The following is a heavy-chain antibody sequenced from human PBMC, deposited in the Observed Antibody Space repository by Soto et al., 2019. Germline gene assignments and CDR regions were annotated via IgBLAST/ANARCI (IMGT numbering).Heavy chain of an antibody. CDR1: GFTFSSYA. CDR2: ISGSGGST. V-gene: IGHV3-23*01. Sequence: PGGSLRLSCAASGFTFSSYAMSSVRQAPGKGLEWVSAISGSGGSTYYADSVKGRFTISRDNSKNTLYLQMNSLRAEDTAVYYCASKTMHDYGDSQKPRTDYWGPGTLVTVSS. J-gene: IGHJ4*02. D-gene: IGHD4-17*01. CDR3: ASKTMHDYGDSQKPRTDY.